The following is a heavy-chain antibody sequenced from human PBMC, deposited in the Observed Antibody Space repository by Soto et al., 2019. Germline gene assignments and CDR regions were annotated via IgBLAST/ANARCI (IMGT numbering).Heavy chain of an antibody. CDR1: GYRFVDYY. J-gene: IGHJ6*02. D-gene: IGHD2-21*02. Sequence: ASVKVSCKASGYRFVDYYIHWVRQAPGQGLEWMGIINPRGGDSRYAQKFQGRVTVTMDTSTSTVYMDLRSPTSEDTAVYYCARVHCGGDCRPGEWFYYYGMDVWG. V-gene: IGHV1-46*01. CDR3: ARVHCGGDCRPGEWFYYYGMDV. CDR2: INPRGGDS.